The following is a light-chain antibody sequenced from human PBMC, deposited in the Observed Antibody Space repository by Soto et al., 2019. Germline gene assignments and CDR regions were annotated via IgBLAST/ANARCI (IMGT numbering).Light chain of an antibody. CDR2: GAS. Sequence: EIVLTPSPASLFLSPGERAPLSCRASQSVDSYLVWYQQKPGQAPRLLIFGASNRATGIPARFSGSGSGTDFTLTINSLEPDDFAVYYCQQYGSSPWTFGQGTKVDIK. CDR3: QQYGSSPWT. CDR1: QSVDSY. V-gene: IGKV3-11*01. J-gene: IGKJ1*01.